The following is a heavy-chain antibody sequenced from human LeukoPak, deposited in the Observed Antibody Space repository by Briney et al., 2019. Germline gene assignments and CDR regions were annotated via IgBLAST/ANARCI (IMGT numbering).Heavy chain of an antibody. CDR2: INPNSGGT. V-gene: IGHV1-2*02. CDR1: GYTFTSYD. Sequence: ASVKVSCKASGYTFTSYDINWVRQATGQGLEWMGWINPNSGGTNYAQKFQGRVTMTRDTSISTAYVELSRLRSDDTAVYYCATIAAALFDYWGQGTLVTVSS. CDR3: ATIAAALFDY. D-gene: IGHD6-13*01. J-gene: IGHJ4*02.